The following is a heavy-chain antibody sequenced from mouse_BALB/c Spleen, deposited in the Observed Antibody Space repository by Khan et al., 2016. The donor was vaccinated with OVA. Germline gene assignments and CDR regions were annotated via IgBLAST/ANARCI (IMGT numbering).Heavy chain of an antibody. CDR1: GFSLNGYG. V-gene: IGHV2-6-7*01. Sequence: QVQLKESGPGLVAPSQSLSITCTVSGFSLNGYGVNWVRQPPGKGLEWLGMIWGDGSTDYNSALKSRMSISNDKSKSQAFLKMNSLQTDDTDMYYCARASYGNYREDMDYWGQGTTVTVSS. D-gene: IGHD2-1*01. CDR2: IWGDGST. CDR3: ARASYGNYREDMDY. J-gene: IGHJ4*01.